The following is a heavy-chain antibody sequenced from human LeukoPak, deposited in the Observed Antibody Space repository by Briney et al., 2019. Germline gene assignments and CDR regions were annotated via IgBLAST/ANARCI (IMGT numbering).Heavy chain of an antibody. CDR3: ARSLGVKGSPSHYYYYYYMDV. CDR2: IIPIFGTA. D-gene: IGHD4-23*01. J-gene: IGHJ6*03. V-gene: IGHV1-69*13. CDR1: GDTFSSYA. Sequence: ASVKVSCKASGDTFSSYAISWVRQAPGQGLEWMGGIIPIFGTANYAQKFQGRVTITADESTSTAYMELSSLRSEDTAVYYCARSLGVKGSPSHYYYYYYMDVWGKGTTVTVSS.